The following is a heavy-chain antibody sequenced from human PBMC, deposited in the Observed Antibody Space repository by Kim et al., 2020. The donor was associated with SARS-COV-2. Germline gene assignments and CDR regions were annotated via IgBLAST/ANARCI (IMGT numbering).Heavy chain of an antibody. V-gene: IGHV3-33*01. CDR2: IWYDGSNK. J-gene: IGHJ4*02. D-gene: IGHD3-9*01. CDR3: ARDVHHYDILTGYTVFDY. CDR1: GFTFSSYG. Sequence: GGSLRLSCAASGFTFSSYGMHWVRQAPGKGLEWVAVIWYDGSNKYYADSVKGRFTISRDNSKNTLYLQMNSLRAEDTAVYYCARDVHHYDILTGYTVFDYWGQGTLVTVSS.